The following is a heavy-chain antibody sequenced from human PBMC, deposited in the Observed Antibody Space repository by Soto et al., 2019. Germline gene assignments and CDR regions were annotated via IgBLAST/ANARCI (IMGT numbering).Heavy chain of an antibody. CDR2: IYYSGST. D-gene: IGHD6-6*01. CDR1: GGSVSSGSYY. J-gene: IGHJ4*02. V-gene: IGHV4-61*01. Sequence: PSETLSLTCTVSGGSVSSGSYYWSWIRQAPGKGLEWIGYIYYSGSTNYNPSLESRVTISVDTSKNQFSLKLSSVTAADTAVYYCARERYSSSSFDYWGQGPLVTVSS. CDR3: ARERYSSSSFDY.